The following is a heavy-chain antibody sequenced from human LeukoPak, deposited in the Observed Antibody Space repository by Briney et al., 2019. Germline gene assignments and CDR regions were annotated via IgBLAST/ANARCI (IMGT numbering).Heavy chain of an antibody. CDR1: GFILSSYS. CDR2: ISSSSGNI. J-gene: IGHJ4*02. CDR3: SRGGSSSGDGLDY. D-gene: IGHD6-6*01. Sequence: PGGSLRLSCAASGFILSSYSMNWVRQAPGKGLEWVSSISSSSGNIYYADSVKGRFTISRDNAKNSLYLQMNSLRAEDTAVYYCSRGGSSSGDGLDYWGQGTLVTLSS. V-gene: IGHV3-21*01.